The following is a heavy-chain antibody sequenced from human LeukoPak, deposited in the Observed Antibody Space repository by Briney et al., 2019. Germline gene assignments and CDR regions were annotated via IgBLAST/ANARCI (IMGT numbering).Heavy chain of an antibody. D-gene: IGHD6-19*01. CDR3: ARVPEFAVAGLYYFDY. V-gene: IGHV4-39*01. J-gene: IGHJ4*02. CDR1: GGSISSSSYY. CDR2: IYYSGNT. Sequence: SETLSLTCTVSGGSISSSSYYWGWIRQPPGKGLEWIGSIYYSGNTYYNPSLKSRVTISVDTSKNQFSLKLNSVTAADTAVYYCARVPEFAVAGLYYFDYWGQGTLVTVSS.